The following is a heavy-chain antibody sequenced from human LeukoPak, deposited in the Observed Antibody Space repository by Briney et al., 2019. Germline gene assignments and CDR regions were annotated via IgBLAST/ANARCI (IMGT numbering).Heavy chain of an antibody. CDR1: GFTFSSYA. Sequence: PGGSLRLSCAASGFTFSSYAMSWVRQAPGKGLEWVSAISASGYSTYYADSVKGRFPISRDNSKNTLYLQMSSLRVEDTAVYYCAKIPDVSDYWGQGTLVTVSS. CDR3: AKIPDVSDY. CDR2: ISASGYST. D-gene: IGHD5/OR15-5a*01. J-gene: IGHJ4*02. V-gene: IGHV3-23*01.